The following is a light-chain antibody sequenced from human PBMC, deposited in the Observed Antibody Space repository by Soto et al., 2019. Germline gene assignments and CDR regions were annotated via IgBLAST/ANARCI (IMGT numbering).Light chain of an antibody. V-gene: IGLV2-11*01. CDR1: SSDVGGYNY. CDR2: DVS. CDR3: CSYAGSYTYV. J-gene: IGLJ1*01. Sequence: ALTQARSGSGFPGQSVSISCTRTSSDVGGYNYVSWYQQHPGKAPKLMVYDVSKRPSGVPDRFSGSKSGNTASLTISGLQAEDEADYYCCSYAGSYTYVFGTGTKVTVL.